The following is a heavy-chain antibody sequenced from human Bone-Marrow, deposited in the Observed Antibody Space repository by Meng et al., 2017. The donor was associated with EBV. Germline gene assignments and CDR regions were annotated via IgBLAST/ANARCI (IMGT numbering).Heavy chain of an antibody. V-gene: IGHV4-4*02. D-gene: IGHD1-26*01. CDR3: ASRVDGTYSGFDY. J-gene: IGHJ4*02. CDR2: IFHAGTG. CDR1: GGSINSINW. Sequence: QVLLQESGPGLVKPSXXLXLTCAVSGGSINSINWWGWVRQPPGKGLEWIGEIFHAGTGYFNPSLKSRVTILMVTSKNQVSLGLTSVTAADTAVYYCASRVDGTYSGFDYWGQGRLVTVSS.